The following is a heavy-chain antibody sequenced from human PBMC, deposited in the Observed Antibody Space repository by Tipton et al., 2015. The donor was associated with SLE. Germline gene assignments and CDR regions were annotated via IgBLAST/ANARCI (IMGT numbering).Heavy chain of an antibody. Sequence: SLRLSCAASGFTFGDYYMTWIRQPPGKGLEWVSYISTSGTTIYYADSVEGRFTISRDNAKNSLFLQMNSLRAEDTAVYFCARDYGSGMDVWGQGTTVTVSS. CDR2: ISTSGTTI. D-gene: IGHD3-10*01. CDR3: ARDYGSGMDV. V-gene: IGHV3-11*04. J-gene: IGHJ6*02. CDR1: GFTFGDYY.